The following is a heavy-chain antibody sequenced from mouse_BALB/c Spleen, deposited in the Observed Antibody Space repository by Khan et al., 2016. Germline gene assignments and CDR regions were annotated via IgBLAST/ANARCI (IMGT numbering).Heavy chain of an antibody. Sequence: EVQLQESGPGLVKPSQSLSLTCTVTGYSITSDYAWNWLRQFPGNKLEWMGYIRYGGSTTYNPSLKSRISITRDTSKNQFFLQLYSVTTEDTATYYCTRSPTATRYFDVWGAGTTVTVSS. J-gene: IGHJ1*01. CDR1: GYSITSDYA. V-gene: IGHV3-2*02. CDR2: IRYGGST. D-gene: IGHD1-2*01. CDR3: TRSPTATRYFDV.